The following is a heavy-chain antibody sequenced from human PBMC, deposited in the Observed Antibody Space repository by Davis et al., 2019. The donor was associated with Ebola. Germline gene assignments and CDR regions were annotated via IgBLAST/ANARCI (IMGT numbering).Heavy chain of an antibody. V-gene: IGHV4-34*01. J-gene: IGHJ3*01. D-gene: IGHD6-13*01. CDR2: INHSGST. CDR3: ASPRRTATVNDDFDF. CDR1: GGSFSGYY. Sequence: SETLSLTCAVYGGSFSGYYWSWIRQPPGKGLEWIGEINHSGSTNYNPSLKSRVTISVDTSKNQFSLKLSSVTAADTAVYYCASPRRTATVNDDFDFWGQGTMVTVSS.